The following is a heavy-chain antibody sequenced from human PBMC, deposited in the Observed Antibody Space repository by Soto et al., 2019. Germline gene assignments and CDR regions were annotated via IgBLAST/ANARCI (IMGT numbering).Heavy chain of an antibody. D-gene: IGHD3-9*01. J-gene: IGHJ6*03. CDR1: GYTFTSYA. V-gene: IGHV1-3*01. Sequence: ASVKVSCKASGYTFTSYAMHWVRQAPGQRLEWMGWINAGNGNTKYSQKFQGRVTITRDTSASTAYMELSSLRSEDTAVYYCATSFEYYNILTGYYNYYYMDVWGKGTTVTVSS. CDR2: INAGNGNT. CDR3: ATSFEYYNILTGYYNYYYMDV.